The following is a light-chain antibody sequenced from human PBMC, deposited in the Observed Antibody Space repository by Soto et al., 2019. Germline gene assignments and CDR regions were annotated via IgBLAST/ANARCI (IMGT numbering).Light chain of an antibody. CDR2: GAS. V-gene: IGKV3-20*01. CDR3: QHFGNSLWT. J-gene: IGKJ1*01. Sequence: EIVLTQSPATLSLSPGERATLSCRASQSVSSSYLAWYQQKPGQAPRLLIYGASSRAIHTPDRFSGSGSGTDFTLTISGLEPEDFAVYYCQHFGNSLWTFGQGTKVDI. CDR1: QSVSSSY.